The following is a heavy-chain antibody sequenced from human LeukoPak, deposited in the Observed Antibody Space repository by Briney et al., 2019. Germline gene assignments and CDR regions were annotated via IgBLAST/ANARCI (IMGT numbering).Heavy chain of an antibody. CDR1: GFTFSNYW. V-gene: IGHV3-21*01. CDR2: ISSSSTYI. CDR3: ARFITGPYYFDY. D-gene: IGHD3-22*01. J-gene: IGHJ4*02. Sequence: PGGSLRLSCAASGFTFSNYWMTWVRQAPGKGLEWVSSISSSSTYIDYADSMKGRFTISRDNAKNSLYLQMNSLRAEDTAVYYCARFITGPYYFDYWGQGTLVTVSS.